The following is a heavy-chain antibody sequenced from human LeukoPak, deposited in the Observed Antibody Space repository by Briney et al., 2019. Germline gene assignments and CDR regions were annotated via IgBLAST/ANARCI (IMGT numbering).Heavy chain of an antibody. D-gene: IGHD1-26*01. Sequence: GGSLRLSCAASGSTFDDYAMHWVRQAPGKGLEWVSGISWNSGSIAYADSVKGRFTISRDNAKNSLYLQMNSLRAEDTALYYCAKDRSGSYLGGFDYWGQGTLVTVSS. CDR2: ISWNSGSI. V-gene: IGHV3-9*01. CDR1: GSTFDDYA. J-gene: IGHJ4*02. CDR3: AKDRSGSYLGGFDY.